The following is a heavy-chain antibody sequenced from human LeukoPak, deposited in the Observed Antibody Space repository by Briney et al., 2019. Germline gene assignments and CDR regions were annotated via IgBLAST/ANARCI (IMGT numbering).Heavy chain of an antibody. CDR2: ISYSGST. V-gene: IGHV4-61*01. J-gene: IGHJ4*01. CDR1: GGSVSSDSNY. CDR3: ARGYRNNWRFAY. Sequence: SETLSLTCSVSGGSVSSDSNYWSWIRQPPGKGLEWIGYISYSGSTDYNPSLKSRVSISLGTSKNQVSLKLNSVTAADTAVYYCARGYRNNWRFAYCGHGILLTVSS. D-gene: IGHD1-1*01.